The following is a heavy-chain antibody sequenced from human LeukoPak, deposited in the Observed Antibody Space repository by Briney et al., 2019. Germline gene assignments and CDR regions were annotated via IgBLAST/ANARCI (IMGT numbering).Heavy chain of an antibody. CDR3: GGFPRVGELWWPLDY. D-gene: IGHD3-10*01. Sequence: GGSLRLSCAASGFTFSSYAIHWVRQAPGKGLEWVAVISYDGSNKYYADSVKGRFTISRDNSKNTLYLQMNSLRAEDTAVYYGGGFPRVGELWWPLDYGGQGTLVPVSS. V-gene: IGHV3-30-3*01. J-gene: IGHJ4*02. CDR2: ISYDGSNK. CDR1: GFTFSSYA.